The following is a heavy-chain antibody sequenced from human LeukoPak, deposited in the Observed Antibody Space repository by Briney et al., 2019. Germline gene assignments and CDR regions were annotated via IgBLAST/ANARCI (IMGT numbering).Heavy chain of an antibody. CDR2: IKQDGSEK. V-gene: IGHV3-7*01. D-gene: IGHD6-19*01. CDR1: GFTFSTYW. CDR3: ARGRIAVAGTYIPSNWGPQLYYMDV. Sequence: GGSLRLSCAASGFTFSTYWMTWVRQAPGKGLEWVANIKQDGSEKYYVDSVKGRFTISRDNAKNSLSLQMNSLRAEDTAVYYCARGRIAVAGTYIPSNWGPQLYYMDVWGKGTTVTVSS. J-gene: IGHJ6*03.